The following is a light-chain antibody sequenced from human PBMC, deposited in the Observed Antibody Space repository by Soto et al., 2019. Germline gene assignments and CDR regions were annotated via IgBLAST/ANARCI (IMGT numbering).Light chain of an antibody. CDR1: QSVSSNY. J-gene: IGKJ2*03. Sequence: EIVLTQSPGTLSLSLGERATLSCRASQSVSSNYLAWHQQKPGQAPRLLIYGTSSRATGIPDRFSGSGSGTDFTLTISRLEPEDFAVYYCQQYGNSPRYSFGQGTKLEIK. CDR3: QQYGNSPRYS. V-gene: IGKV3-20*01. CDR2: GTS.